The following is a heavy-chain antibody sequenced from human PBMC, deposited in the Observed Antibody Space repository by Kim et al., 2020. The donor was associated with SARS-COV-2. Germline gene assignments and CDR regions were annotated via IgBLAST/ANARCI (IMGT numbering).Heavy chain of an antibody. J-gene: IGHJ4*02. CDR1: GFTFSSYW. D-gene: IGHD6-13*01. V-gene: IGHV3-7*01. CDR3: ARVGSSSWYFDY. Sequence: GSLRLSCAASGFTFSSYWMSWVRQAPGKGLEWVANIKQDGSEKYYVDSVKGRFTIPRDNAKNSLYLQMNSLRAEDTAVYYCARVGSSSWYFDYWGQGTLVTVSS. CDR2: IKQDGSEK.